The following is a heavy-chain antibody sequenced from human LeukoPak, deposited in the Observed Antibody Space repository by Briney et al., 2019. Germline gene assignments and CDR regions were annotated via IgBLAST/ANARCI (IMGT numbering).Heavy chain of an antibody. CDR1: GCTFSSCG. CDR2: ITPIFGTA. Sequence: ASVTVSFTCSGCTFSSCGICWVRLAPGQGMELMGGITPIFGTANYAQKFQGRVTITTDESTSTAYMELSSLRSEDTAVYYCAVSSSSGGDFDYWGQGTLVTVSS. J-gene: IGHJ4*02. CDR3: AVSSSSGGDFDY. D-gene: IGHD6-6*01. V-gene: IGHV1-69*05.